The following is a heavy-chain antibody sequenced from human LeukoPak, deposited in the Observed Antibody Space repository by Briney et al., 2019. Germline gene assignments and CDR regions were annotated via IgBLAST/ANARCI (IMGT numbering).Heavy chain of an antibody. CDR3: ARGYSYGRRPYYFDY. J-gene: IGHJ4*02. Sequence: SETLSLTCTVSGGSIRSDGYYWTWIRHHPGKGLEWIGYIYHTGNTYYNPSLKSRLTMSVDTSKNQFSLKLNSVTDADTAVYYCARGYSYGRRPYYFDYWGQGTLVTVSS. CDR1: GGSIRSDGYY. V-gene: IGHV4-31*03. D-gene: IGHD5-18*01. CDR2: IYHTGNT.